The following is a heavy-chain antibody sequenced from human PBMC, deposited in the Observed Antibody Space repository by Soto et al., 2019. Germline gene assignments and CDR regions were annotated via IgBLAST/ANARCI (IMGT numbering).Heavy chain of an antibody. CDR1: GGSINSYY. CDR3: AREIDDSSGYPHWFDP. Sequence: SETLSLTCTVSGGSINSYYWSWIRQPPGKGLEWIGYIYYSGSTNYNPSLKSRVTISVDTSKNQFSLKLSSVTTADTAVYYCAREIDDSSGYPHWFDPWGQGTLVTVSS. CDR2: IYYSGST. D-gene: IGHD3-22*01. J-gene: IGHJ5*02. V-gene: IGHV4-59*01.